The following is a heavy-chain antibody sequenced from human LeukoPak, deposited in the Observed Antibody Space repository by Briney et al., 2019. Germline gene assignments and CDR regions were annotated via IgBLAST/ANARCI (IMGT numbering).Heavy chain of an antibody. D-gene: IGHD4/OR15-4a*01. V-gene: IGHV1-18*01. CDR3: GREFCDTHRCFFPDF. CDR2: IGGSKGNT. CDR1: GYTFTGFG. Sequence: ASVKVSCKTSGYTFTGFGISWVRQAPGQGLEWLGWIGGSKGNTHYIQRLQGRITMTTDTSTSTAYMELRSLRSDDTALYYCGREFCDTHRCFFPDFWGQGTLVTVSS. J-gene: IGHJ4*02.